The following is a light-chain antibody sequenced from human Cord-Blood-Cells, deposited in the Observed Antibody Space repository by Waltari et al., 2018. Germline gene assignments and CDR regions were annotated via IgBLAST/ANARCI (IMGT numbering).Light chain of an antibody. Sequence: SYELPQPPSVSVSPGQTARITCSGDALPQQYANWYQQKPGQAPVLVIYKDSERPSGIPERFSGSSSGTTVTLTISGVQAEDEADYYCQSADSSGTYVVFGGGTKLTVL. CDR2: KDS. V-gene: IGLV3-25*03. J-gene: IGLJ2*01. CDR3: QSADSSGTYVV. CDR1: ALPQQY.